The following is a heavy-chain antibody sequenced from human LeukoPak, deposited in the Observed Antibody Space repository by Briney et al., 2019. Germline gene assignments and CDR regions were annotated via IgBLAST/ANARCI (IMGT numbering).Heavy chain of an antibody. CDR1: GFSLSTSGVG. CDR3: ARIRGIVATIYYFDY. CDR2: IYWDDDK. J-gene: IGHJ4*02. V-gene: IGHV2-5*02. Sequence: ESGSTLVNPTQTLTLTCTFSGFSLSTSGVGVGWIRQPPGKALEWLALIYWDDDKRYSPSLKSRLTITKDTSKSQVVLTMTNMDPVDTATYYCARIRGIVATIYYFDYWGQGTLVTVSS. D-gene: IGHD5-12*01.